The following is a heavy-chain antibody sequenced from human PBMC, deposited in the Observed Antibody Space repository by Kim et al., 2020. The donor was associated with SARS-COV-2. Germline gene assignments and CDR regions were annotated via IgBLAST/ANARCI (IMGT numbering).Heavy chain of an antibody. Sequence: YAAPVKGRFTISRDDSKNTLYLQMNSLKSEDTAVYFCTTRGYSAYDLAVWGQGTTVTVSS. CDR3: TTRGYSAYDLAV. V-gene: IGHV3-15*01. D-gene: IGHD5-12*01. J-gene: IGHJ6*02.